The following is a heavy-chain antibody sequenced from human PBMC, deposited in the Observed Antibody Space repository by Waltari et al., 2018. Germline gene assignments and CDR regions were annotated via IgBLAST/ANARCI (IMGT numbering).Heavy chain of an antibody. V-gene: IGHV3-48*02. CDR1: GVTLTTYT. CDR2: MSGSGLI. Sequence: EFQLLEAGGGLAQPGGSLELSWAAPGVTLTTYTVNWVRQGPGKGLEWVSLMSGSGLIDYADSVKGRFTISRDNAKNTVYLQMNSLRDEDTAVYYCVRDEPGDGLDYWGQGTLVTVSS. J-gene: IGHJ4*02. D-gene: IGHD7-27*01. CDR3: VRDEPGDGLDY.